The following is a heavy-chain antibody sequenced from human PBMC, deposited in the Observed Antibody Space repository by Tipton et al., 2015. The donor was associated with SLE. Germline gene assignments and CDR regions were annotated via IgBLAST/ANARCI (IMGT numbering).Heavy chain of an antibody. V-gene: IGHV1-69*01. Sequence: QSGAEVKKPGSSVKVSCKASGGTFSSYAISWVRQAPGQGLEWTGGVIPIFGTANYAQKFQGRVTITADESTSTAYMELSSLRSEDTAVYYCARLVGATTGASFDYWGQGTLVTVSS. J-gene: IGHJ4*02. CDR1: GGTFSSYA. CDR2: VIPIFGTA. D-gene: IGHD1-26*01. CDR3: ARLVGATTGASFDY.